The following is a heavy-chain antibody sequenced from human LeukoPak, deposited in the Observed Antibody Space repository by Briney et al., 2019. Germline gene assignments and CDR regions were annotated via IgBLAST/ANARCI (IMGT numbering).Heavy chain of an antibody. V-gene: IGHV3-53*01. J-gene: IGHJ4*02. CDR1: GLTVSNYY. Sequence: GGSLRLSCAASGLTVSNYYMSWVRQTPGKGLEWVSLIYSDGTTYYADSVKGRFTISRDNSKNTLYLQMNSLRVEDTAVYCCAKGSAASRPYYFDCWGQGTLVTVSS. CDR3: AKGSAASRPYYFDC. D-gene: IGHD6-25*01. CDR2: IYSDGTT.